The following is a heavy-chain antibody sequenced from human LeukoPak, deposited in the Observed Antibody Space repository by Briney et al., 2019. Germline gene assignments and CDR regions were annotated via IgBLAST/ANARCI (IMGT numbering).Heavy chain of an antibody. Sequence: SETLSLTCAVYGGSFSGYYWSWIRQPPGKGLEWIGEINHSGSTNYNPSLKSRVTISVDTSKNQFSLKLSSVTAADTAVYYCARMRGDIVVVVAATASAFDIRGQGTMVTVSS. D-gene: IGHD2-15*01. CDR3: ARMRGDIVVVVAATASAFDI. V-gene: IGHV4-34*01. CDR2: INHSGST. CDR1: GGSFSGYY. J-gene: IGHJ3*02.